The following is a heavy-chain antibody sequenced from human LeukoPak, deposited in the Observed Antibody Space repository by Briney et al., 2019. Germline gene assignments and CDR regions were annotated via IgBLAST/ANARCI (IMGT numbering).Heavy chain of an antibody. CDR2: IYSGGNT. Sequence: PGGSLRLSCAASGFTVSSNYMSWVRQAPGKGLEWVSVIYSGGNTYYADSVKGQFTISRDNSKNTLYLQMNSLRAEDTAVYYCARSPRYCSSTSCFDYWGQGTLVTVSS. D-gene: IGHD2-2*01. CDR1: GFTVSSNY. V-gene: IGHV3-53*01. CDR3: ARSPRYCSSTSCFDY. J-gene: IGHJ4*02.